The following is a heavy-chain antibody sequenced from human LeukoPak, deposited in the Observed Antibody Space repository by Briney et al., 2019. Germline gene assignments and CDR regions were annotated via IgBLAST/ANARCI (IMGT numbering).Heavy chain of an antibody. J-gene: IGHJ4*02. CDR3: ARETGEYSSSIDY. CDR2: IYNSGST. V-gene: IGHV4-30-4*08. D-gene: IGHD6-6*01. Sequence: PSQTLSLTCTVSGGSISSGDYYWSWIRQPPGKGLEWIGYIYNSGSTYYNPSLKSRVTISVDTSKNQFSLKLSSVTGADTAVYYCARETGEYSSSIDYWGQGTLVTVSS. CDR1: GGSISSGDYY.